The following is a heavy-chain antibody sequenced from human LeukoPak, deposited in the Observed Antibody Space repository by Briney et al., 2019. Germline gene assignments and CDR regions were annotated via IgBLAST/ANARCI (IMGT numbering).Heavy chain of an antibody. V-gene: IGHV1-46*01. Sequence: ASVKVSCKASGYTFTSYFIHWVRQAPGQGLEWMGIINPSGGSTSYAQKFQGRVTMTRDTSTSTVYMELSSLRSEDTAVYYCAREGRGFDGLWFGPRFDYWGQGTLVTVSS. CDR2: INPSGGST. J-gene: IGHJ4*02. D-gene: IGHD3-10*01. CDR1: GYTFTSYF. CDR3: AREGRGFDGLWFGPRFDY.